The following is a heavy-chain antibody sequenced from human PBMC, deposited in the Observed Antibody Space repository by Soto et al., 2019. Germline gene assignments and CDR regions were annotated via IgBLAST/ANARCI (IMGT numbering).Heavy chain of an antibody. CDR2: IVVGSGNT. CDR3: AADRVGYSGYDGVFFDY. V-gene: IGHV1-58*01. J-gene: IGHJ4*02. Sequence: ASVKVSCKASGFTFTSSAVQWVRQARGQRLEWIGWIVVGSGNTNYAQKFQERVTITRDMSTSTAYMELSSLRSEDTAVYYCAADRVGYSGYDGVFFDYWGQGTLVTVSS. CDR1: GFTFTSSA. D-gene: IGHD5-12*01.